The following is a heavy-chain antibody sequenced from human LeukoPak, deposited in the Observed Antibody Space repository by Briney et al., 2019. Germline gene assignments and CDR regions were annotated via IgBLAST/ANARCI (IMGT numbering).Heavy chain of an antibody. CDR1: GGSFSGYY. Sequence: SETLSLTCAVYGGSFSGYYWSWIRQPPGKGLEWIGEINHSGSTNYNPSLKSRVTISVDTSKNQFSLKLSSVTAADTAVYYCARNRRGCSGYDYGYWGQGTLVTVSS. CDR3: ARNRRGCSGYDYGY. D-gene: IGHD5-12*01. CDR2: INHSGST. V-gene: IGHV4-34*01. J-gene: IGHJ4*02.